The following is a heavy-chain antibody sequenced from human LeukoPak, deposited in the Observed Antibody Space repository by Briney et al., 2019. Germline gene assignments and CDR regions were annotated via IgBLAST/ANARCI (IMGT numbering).Heavy chain of an antibody. D-gene: IGHD6-19*01. J-gene: IGHJ4*02. CDR3: ARDSIAVAGTPLDY. V-gene: IGHV4-34*01. CDR1: GRSFSGYY. Sequence: PSETLSLTCAVYGRSFSGYYWSWIRQPPGKGLEWIGEINHSGSTNYNPSLKSRVTISVDTSKNQFSLKLSSVTAADTAVYYCARDSIAVAGTPLDYWGQGTLVTVSS. CDR2: INHSGST.